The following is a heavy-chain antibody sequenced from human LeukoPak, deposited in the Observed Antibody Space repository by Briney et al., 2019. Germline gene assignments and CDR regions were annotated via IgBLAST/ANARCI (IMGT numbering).Heavy chain of an antibody. J-gene: IGHJ5*02. CDR3: ARGGGYCSSASCYTGIIRGWFDP. Sequence: SVKVSCKASGGTFSSYAISWVRQAPGQGLEWMGRIIPILGIANYAQKFQGRVTITADKSTSTAYMELSSLRSEDTAVYYCARGGGYCSSASCYTGIIRGWFDPWGQGTLVTVSS. D-gene: IGHD2-2*02. V-gene: IGHV1-69*04. CDR1: GGTFSSYA. CDR2: IIPILGIA.